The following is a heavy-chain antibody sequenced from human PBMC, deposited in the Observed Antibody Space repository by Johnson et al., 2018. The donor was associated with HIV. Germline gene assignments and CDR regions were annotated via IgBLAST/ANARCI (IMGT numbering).Heavy chain of an antibody. CDR3: ARELESGVVVIGPGAFDI. D-gene: IGHD2-21*01. V-gene: IGHV3-15*01. Sequence: EVQLVESGGGLVRPGGSLRLSCAASGFTFDNYGMDWVRQVPGKGLEWVGRIKSNTDGGTTDYAAPVKGRFTISRDDSKNTLYLQINSLKTVDTAVYYCARELESGVVVIGPGAFDIWGQGTMVTVSS. J-gene: IGHJ3*02. CDR2: IKSNTDGGTT. CDR1: GFTFDNYG.